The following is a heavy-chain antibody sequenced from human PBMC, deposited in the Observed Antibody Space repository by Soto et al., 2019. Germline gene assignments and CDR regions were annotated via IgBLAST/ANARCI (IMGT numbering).Heavy chain of an antibody. Sequence: PGGSLRLSCAASGFTFSDYYMSWIRQAPGKGLEWVSYISSSGSTIYYADSVKGRFTISRDNAKNSLYLQMNSLRAEDTAVYYCARGAYYYDSSGYYAHFDYWGQGTLVTVSS. J-gene: IGHJ4*02. CDR2: ISSSGSTI. CDR3: ARGAYYYDSSGYYAHFDY. CDR1: GFTFSDYY. V-gene: IGHV3-11*01. D-gene: IGHD3-22*01.